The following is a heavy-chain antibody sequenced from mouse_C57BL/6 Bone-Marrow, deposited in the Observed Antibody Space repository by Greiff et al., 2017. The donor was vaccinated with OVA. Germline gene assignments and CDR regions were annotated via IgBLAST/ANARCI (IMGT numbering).Heavy chain of an antibody. D-gene: IGHD2-1*01. CDR1: GYTFTSYW. V-gene: IGHV1-64*01. CDR3: ARSVYYGNYDFDY. CDR2: IHPNSGST. Sequence: QVQLQQPGAELVKPGASVKLSCKASGYTFTSYWMHWVKQRPGQGLEWIGMIHPNSGSTNYNEKFKSKATLTVDKSSSTAYIQLSSLTSEDSAVYYCARSVYYGNYDFDYWGQGTTLTVSS. J-gene: IGHJ2*01.